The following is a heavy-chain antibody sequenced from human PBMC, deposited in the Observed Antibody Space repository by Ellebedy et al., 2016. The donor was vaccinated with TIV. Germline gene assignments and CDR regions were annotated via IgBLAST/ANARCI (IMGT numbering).Heavy chain of an antibody. CDR3: ARWYDDSWTSYYT. D-gene: IGHD3-3*01. CDR1: GFTFSTYW. CDR2: IKYDGSEK. V-gene: IGHV3-7*02. Sequence: GESLKISCAASGFTFSTYWMSWVRQAPGKGLEWVANIKYDGSEKYYVKSVKGRFTISRDNAKNSLYLQMDSLRAEDTAVYYCARWYDDSWTSYYTWGQGTVVTVSS. J-gene: IGHJ5*02.